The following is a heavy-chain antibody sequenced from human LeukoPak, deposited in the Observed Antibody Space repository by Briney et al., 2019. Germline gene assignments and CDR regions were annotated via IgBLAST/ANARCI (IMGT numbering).Heavy chain of an antibody. D-gene: IGHD6-13*01. Sequence: GASVKVSCKASGYTFTSYYMHWVRQAPGQGLEWMGIINPSGGSTSYARKFQGRVTMTRDTSTSTVYMELSSLRSEDTAVYYCARSTPELVRIAAILFDYWGQGTLVTVSS. CDR2: INPSGGST. J-gene: IGHJ4*02. V-gene: IGHV1-46*01. CDR1: GYTFTSYY. CDR3: ARSTPELVRIAAILFDY.